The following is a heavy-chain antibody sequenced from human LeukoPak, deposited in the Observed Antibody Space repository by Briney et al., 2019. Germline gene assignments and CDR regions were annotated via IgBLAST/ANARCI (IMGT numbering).Heavy chain of an antibody. CDR1: GFTFSSYG. CDR2: IRYDGSNK. V-gene: IGHV3-30*02. CDR3: ARAMIVVVNAFDI. J-gene: IGHJ3*02. D-gene: IGHD3-22*01. Sequence: GGSLRLSCAASGFTFSSYGMHWVRQAPGKGLEWVAFIRYDGSNKYYADSVKGRFTISRDNSKNTLYLQMNSLRAEDTAVYYCARAMIVVVNAFDIWGRGTMVTVSS.